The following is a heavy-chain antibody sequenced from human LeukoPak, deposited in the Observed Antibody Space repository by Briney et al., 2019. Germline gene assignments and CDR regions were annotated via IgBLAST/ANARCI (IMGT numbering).Heavy chain of an antibody. CDR3: AKAGSGSYTFDY. D-gene: IGHD1-26*01. V-gene: IGHV3-23*01. CDR2: ISGSGGST. Sequence: GGSLRLSCAASGFTFSSYAMSWVRQAPGKGLEWVSAISGSGGSTYYADSVKGRFTISRDNSKKTLYLQMNSLRAEDTAVYYCAKAGSGSYTFDYWGQGTLVTVSS. CDR1: GFTFSSYA. J-gene: IGHJ4*02.